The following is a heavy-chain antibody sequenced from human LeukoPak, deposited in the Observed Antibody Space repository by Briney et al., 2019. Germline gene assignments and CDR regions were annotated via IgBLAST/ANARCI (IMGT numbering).Heavy chain of an antibody. CDR1: GFTFRNYW. V-gene: IGHV3-7*01. J-gene: IGHJ4*02. CDR3: AKEQYMHGLGTLDF. D-gene: IGHD3-10*01. CDR2: IKQDGRER. Sequence: SGGSLRLSCAASGFTFRNYWMSWVRQAPGKGLEWVANIKQDGRERYYVDSVKGRFTVSRDNAKSSLYLQLNSLRAEDTAVYYCAKEQYMHGLGTLDFWGQGTLVTVSS.